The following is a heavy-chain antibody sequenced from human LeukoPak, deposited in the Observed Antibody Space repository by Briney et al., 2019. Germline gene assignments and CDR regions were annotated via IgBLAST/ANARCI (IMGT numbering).Heavy chain of an antibody. J-gene: IGHJ5*02. CDR3: ARLDYSNYGPNWFDP. V-gene: IGHV4-34*01. CDR2: INHSGST. D-gene: IGHD4-11*01. CDR1: GGSFSGYY. Sequence: PSETLSLTCAVYGGSFSGYYWSWIRQPPGKGLEGIGEINHSGSTNYHPSLKSRVTISVDPSKNQFSLKLSSVTAADTAVYYCARLDYSNYGPNWFDPWGQGTLVTVSS.